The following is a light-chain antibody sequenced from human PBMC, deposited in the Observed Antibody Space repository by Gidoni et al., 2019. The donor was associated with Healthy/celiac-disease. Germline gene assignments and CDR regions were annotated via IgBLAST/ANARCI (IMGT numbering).Light chain of an antibody. CDR1: QSVSSSY. Sequence: EIVLTQSPGTLSLSPRERATLSCRASQSVSSSYLAWYQQKPGQAPRLLIYGASSRATGIPDRFSGSGSGTDFTLTISRLDPEDFAVYYCQQYGSSPPVFTFGPGTKVDIK. CDR2: GAS. J-gene: IGKJ3*01. V-gene: IGKV3-20*01. CDR3: QQYGSSPPVFT.